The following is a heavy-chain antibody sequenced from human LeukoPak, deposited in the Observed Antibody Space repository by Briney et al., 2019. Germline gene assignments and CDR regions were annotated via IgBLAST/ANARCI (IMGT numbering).Heavy chain of an antibody. Sequence: SETLSLTCAVYGGSFSGYYWSWIRQPPGKGLEWIGEINHSGSTNYNPSLKSRVTISVDTSKNQFSLKLSSVTAADTAVYYCARGVGAAAGAIQHWGQGTPVTVSS. CDR2: INHSGST. CDR3: ARGVGAAAGAIQH. D-gene: IGHD6-13*01. V-gene: IGHV4-34*01. CDR1: GGSFSGYY. J-gene: IGHJ1*01.